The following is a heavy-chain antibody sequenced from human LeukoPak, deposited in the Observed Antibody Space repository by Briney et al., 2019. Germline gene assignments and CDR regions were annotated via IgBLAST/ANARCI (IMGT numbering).Heavy chain of an antibody. J-gene: IGHJ4*02. CDR3: ARHGPFYYYDSSGYYPDY. CDR2: IYPDDSDT. V-gene: IGHV5-51*01. Sequence: GESLKISCKGSGYSFTSYWIGWVRQMPGKGLEWMGIIYPDDSDTRYSPSFQGQVTISADKSISTAYLQWSSLKASDTAMYYCARHGPFYYYDSSGYYPDYWGQGTLVTVSS. D-gene: IGHD3-22*01. CDR1: GYSFTSYW.